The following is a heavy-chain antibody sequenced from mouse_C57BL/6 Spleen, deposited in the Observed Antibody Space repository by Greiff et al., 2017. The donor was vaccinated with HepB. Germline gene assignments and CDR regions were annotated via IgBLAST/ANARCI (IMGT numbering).Heavy chain of an antibody. CDR1: GYTFTSYT. D-gene: IGHD1-1*01. CDR2: INPSSGYT. Sequence: QVQLQQSGAELARPGASVKMSCKASGYTFTSYTMHWVKQRPGQGLEWIGYINPSSGYTKYNQKFKDKATLTADKSSSTAYMQLSSLTSEDSAVYYCARSITTVVEYFDVWGTGTTVTVSS. CDR3: ARSITTVVEYFDV. V-gene: IGHV1-4*01. J-gene: IGHJ1*03.